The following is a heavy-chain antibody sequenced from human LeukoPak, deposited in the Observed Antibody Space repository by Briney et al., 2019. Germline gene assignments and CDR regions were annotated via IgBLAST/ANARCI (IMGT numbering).Heavy chain of an antibody. CDR1: GFTLSNYA. CDR2: ISGSGGST. V-gene: IGHV3-23*01. J-gene: IGHJ4*02. CDR3: AKTCGGDCYSDFDY. Sequence: GGSLRLSCAASGFTLSNYAMTWVRQAPGKGLEWVSAISGSGGSTYYADSVKGRFTISRDKTKNTLYLQMNSLRAEDTAVYYCAKTCGGDCYSDFDYWGQGTLVTVSS. D-gene: IGHD2-21*02.